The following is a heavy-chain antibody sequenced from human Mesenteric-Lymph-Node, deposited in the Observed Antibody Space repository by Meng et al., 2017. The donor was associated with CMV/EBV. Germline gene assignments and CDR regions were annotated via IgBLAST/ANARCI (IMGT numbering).Heavy chain of an antibody. D-gene: IGHD3-10*01. CDR2: ISRSGSTQ. CDR1: GFTFSNSE. V-gene: IGHV3-48*03. J-gene: IGHJ5*02. CDR3: VGGVRGWPDRPLNWFDP. Sequence: GESLKISCAASGFTFSNSEMNWVRQAPGKGLEWVSYISRSGSTQYYADSVKGRFTISRDNAKDSLYLQMNSLRVDDTAVYYCVGGVRGWPDRPLNWFDPWGQGTLVTVSS.